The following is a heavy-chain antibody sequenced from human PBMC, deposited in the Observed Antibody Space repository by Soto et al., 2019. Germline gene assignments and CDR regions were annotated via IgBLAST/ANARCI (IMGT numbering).Heavy chain of an antibody. D-gene: IGHD3-10*01. V-gene: IGHV1-2*02. J-gene: IGHJ4*02. CDR1: GYSISAYY. CDR2: IDPKNGGT. Sequence: QVQLVQSGTEVKKPGASVKVSCQASGYSISAYYIHWVRQAPGQGLEWMGWIDPKNGGTVSAQKFQGRPPMSRDTSISTVYMDRSGLTADDPAVYYCGRDDYGIFPYWGQGSLVTVSS. CDR3: GRDDYGIFPY.